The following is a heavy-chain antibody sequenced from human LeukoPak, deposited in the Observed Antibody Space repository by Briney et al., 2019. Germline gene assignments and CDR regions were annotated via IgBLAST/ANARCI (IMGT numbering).Heavy chain of an antibody. V-gene: IGHV4-28*01. D-gene: IGHD2/OR15-2a*01. CDR2: IYYSGST. Sequence: PSETLSLTCAVSGYSISSSNWWGWIRQPPGKGLEWIGYIYYSGSTYYNPSLKSRVTMSVDTSKNQFSLKLSSVAAVDTAVYYCARQSDSTLDYWGQGTLVTVSS. CDR1: GYSISSSNW. CDR3: ARQSDSTLDY. J-gene: IGHJ4*02.